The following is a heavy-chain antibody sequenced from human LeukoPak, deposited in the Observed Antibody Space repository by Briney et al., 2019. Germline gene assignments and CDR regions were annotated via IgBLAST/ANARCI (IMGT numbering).Heavy chain of an antibody. Sequence: GESLKISCKGSGYSFTSYWIGWVRQMPGKGLEWMGIIYPGDSETRYSPSFQGQVTISADKSINTAYLQWSSLKASDTAMYYCARDGLSSWYLGDFDYWGQGTLVTVSS. CDR1: GYSFTSYW. V-gene: IGHV5-51*01. D-gene: IGHD6-13*01. CDR3: ARDGLSSWYLGDFDY. J-gene: IGHJ4*02. CDR2: IYPGDSET.